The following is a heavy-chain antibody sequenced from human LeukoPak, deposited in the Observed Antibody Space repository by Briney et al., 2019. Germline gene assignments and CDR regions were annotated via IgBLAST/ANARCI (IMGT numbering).Heavy chain of an antibody. D-gene: IGHD5-18*01. V-gene: IGHV1-2*06. CDR1: GYTFTGYY. J-gene: IGHJ4*02. Sequence: GASVKVSCKASGYTFTGYYMHWVRQAPGQGLEWMGRINPNSGGTNYAQKLQGRVTMTTDTSTSTAYMELRSLRSDDTAVYYCARDSPGASYGFKFSDYWGQGTLVTVSS. CDR3: ARDSPGASYGFKFSDY. CDR2: INPNSGGT.